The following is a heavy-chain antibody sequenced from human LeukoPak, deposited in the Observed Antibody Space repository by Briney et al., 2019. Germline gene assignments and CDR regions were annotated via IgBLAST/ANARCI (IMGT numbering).Heavy chain of an antibody. Sequence: GASVKVSCKASGYTFTSYGISWVRQAPGQGLEWMGWISAYNGNTNYAQKLQGRVTMTTDTSTSTAYMELRSLRSDDTAVYYCAREGTAYSSSWYFEDAFDIWGQGTMVTVSS. D-gene: IGHD6-13*01. CDR1: GYTFTSYG. CDR3: AREGTAYSSSWYFEDAFDI. V-gene: IGHV1-18*01. J-gene: IGHJ3*02. CDR2: ISAYNGNT.